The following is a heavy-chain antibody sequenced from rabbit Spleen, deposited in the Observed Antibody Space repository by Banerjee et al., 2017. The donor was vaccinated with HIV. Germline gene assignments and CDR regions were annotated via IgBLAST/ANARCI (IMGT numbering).Heavy chain of an antibody. D-gene: IGHD2-1*01. CDR2: FEPIFGNT. CDR3: VRDQAGDTDYGSYYLNL. J-gene: IGHJ4*01. CDR1: GFDFRNYG. Sequence: QEQLVESGGGLVQPGGSLKLSCKASGFDFRNYGVRWVRQAQGKGLEWIGYFEPIFGNTYYANGVNGRVTITSLNAQNTRYLQLSSLMAADTATYFGVRDQAGDTDYGSYYLNLLCPGTLVTVS. V-gene: IGHV1S47*01.